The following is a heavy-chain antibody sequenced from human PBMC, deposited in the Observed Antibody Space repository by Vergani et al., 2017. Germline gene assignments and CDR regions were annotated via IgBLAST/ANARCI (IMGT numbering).Heavy chain of an antibody. Sequence: VQLVESGGGIVQPGRSLTLSCVASRSTFKTYGMHWVRQAPGKGLEWVAVISYDGSNKYYADSVKGRFTISRDNSKNTLYLQMNSLRAEDTAVYYCARDPGGHYFDYWGQGTLVTVSS. D-gene: IGHD3-10*01. CDR2: ISYDGSNK. V-gene: IGHV3-30*19. CDR3: ARDPGGHYFDY. J-gene: IGHJ4*02. CDR1: RSTFKTYG.